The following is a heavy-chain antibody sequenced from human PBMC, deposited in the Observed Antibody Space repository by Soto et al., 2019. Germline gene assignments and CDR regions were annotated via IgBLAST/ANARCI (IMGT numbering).Heavy chain of an antibody. Sequence: EVQLVESGGGLVKPGGSLRLSCAASGFTFSNAWMNWVRQAPGKGLEWVGRIKSKTDGGTTDYAAPVRGRFTISRDDSKNTLDLQMNSLKTEDTAVYYCTTGGHLYGWVECDYWGQGTLVTVSA. J-gene: IGHJ4*02. D-gene: IGHD3-10*01. CDR1: GFTFSNAW. CDR2: IKSKTDGGTT. V-gene: IGHV3-15*07. CDR3: TTGGHLYGWVECDY.